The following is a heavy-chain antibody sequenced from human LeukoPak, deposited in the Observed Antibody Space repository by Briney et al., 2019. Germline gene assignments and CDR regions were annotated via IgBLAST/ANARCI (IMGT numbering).Heavy chain of an antibody. J-gene: IGHJ4*02. CDR3: ARDLGGSGNDY. CDR2: IYYSGST. Sequence: SETLSLTCTVSGDSISSYYWSWIRQPPGKGLEWIGYIYYSGSTNYNPSLKSRVTISVDTSKNQFSLKLSSVTAADTAVYYCARDLGGSGNDYWGQGTLVTVSS. D-gene: IGHD3-16*01. CDR1: GDSISSYY. V-gene: IGHV4-59*01.